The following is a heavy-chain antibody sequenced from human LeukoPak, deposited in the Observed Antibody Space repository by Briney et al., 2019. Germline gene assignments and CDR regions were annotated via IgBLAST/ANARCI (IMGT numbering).Heavy chain of an antibody. Sequence: GGSLRLSCAASGFTFTSYAMTWVRQAPGKGLEWVSGISRSGDYTYYADSVRGRFTISRDSSKNTLYLQLSSLRAEDTAVYYCAKLPTSVGDYVYMDYWGQGTLVTVSS. D-gene: IGHD3-16*01. V-gene: IGHV3-23*01. J-gene: IGHJ4*02. CDR3: AKLPTSVGDYVYMDY. CDR1: GFTFTSYA. CDR2: ISRSGDYT.